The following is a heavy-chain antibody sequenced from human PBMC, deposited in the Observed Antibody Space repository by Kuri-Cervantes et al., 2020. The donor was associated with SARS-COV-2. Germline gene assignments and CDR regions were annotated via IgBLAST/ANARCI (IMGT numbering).Heavy chain of an antibody. Sequence: ASEKVSCKDSGYSFTSYGIGWVRQAPGQGLEWMGWISAYHGNTKYAQKRQGTVTMTTDKSTSTAYMELRSLRSDDKAVYYLARASVRGIIIPYRSYGMDVWGQGTTVTVSS. CDR1: GYSFTSYG. CDR3: ARASVRGIIIPYRSYGMDV. V-gene: IGHV1-18*04. D-gene: IGHD3-10*01. J-gene: IGHJ6*02. CDR2: ISAYHGNT.